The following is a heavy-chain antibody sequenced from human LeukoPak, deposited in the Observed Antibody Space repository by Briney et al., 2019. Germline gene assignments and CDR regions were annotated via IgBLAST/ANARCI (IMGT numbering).Heavy chain of an antibody. D-gene: IGHD6-19*01. Sequence: PSETLSLTCAVYGGSFSGYYWSWIRQPPGKGLEWIGEINHSGSTNYNPSLKSRVTTSVDTSKNQFSLKLSSVTAADTAVYYCARGGYGEGAVAGHIDYWGQGTLVTVSS. V-gene: IGHV4-34*01. CDR3: ARGGYGEGAVAGHIDY. J-gene: IGHJ4*02. CDR2: INHSGST. CDR1: GGSFSGYY.